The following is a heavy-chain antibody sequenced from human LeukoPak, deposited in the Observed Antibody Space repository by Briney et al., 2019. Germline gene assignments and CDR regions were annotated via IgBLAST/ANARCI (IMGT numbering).Heavy chain of an antibody. V-gene: IGHV4-59*01. Sequence: SESLSPTCTVDGGSISSYYWRWIRQPPRKGMEWIGYIYYSGSTNYHPSLKSRVPISVTTSKNQFSLKLSSVTAADTAVYYCAREAGDDYGGKVDYWGQGTLVTVSS. CDR1: GGSISSYY. CDR2: IYYSGST. J-gene: IGHJ4*02. CDR3: AREAGDDYGGKVDY. D-gene: IGHD4-23*01.